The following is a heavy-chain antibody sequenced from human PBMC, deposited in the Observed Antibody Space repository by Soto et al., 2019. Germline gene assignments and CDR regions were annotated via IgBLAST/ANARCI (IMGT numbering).Heavy chain of an antibody. CDR2: MNPINGAT. Sequence: QVQLVQSGAEVKQSGASVKVSCKASGYDFTAYDINWVRQASGQGLEWMGWMNPINGATGSARTFKGSVSMTRNTASGTGYLELTSLGSDATAVYYCGRCPSPRAPAGGTPYYFSIDVWGQGTTVTVSS. CDR3: GRCPSPRAPAGGTPYYFSIDV. D-gene: IGHD2-15*01. V-gene: IGHV1-8*02. J-gene: IGHJ6*03. CDR1: GYDFTAYD.